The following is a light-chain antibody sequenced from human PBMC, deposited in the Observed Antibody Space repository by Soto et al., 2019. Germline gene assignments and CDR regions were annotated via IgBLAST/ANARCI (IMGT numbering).Light chain of an antibody. CDR3: AAWDDSLNGVV. Sequence: QTVVTQPPSASGSPGESVIISCTGTKNDIGVYDFVSWYQHHAGKAPRLIIYEVVQRPSGVPDRFSGSKSGTSASLAISGLQSEDEADYYCAAWDDSLNGVVFGGGTKLTVL. CDR2: EVV. V-gene: IGLV2-8*01. CDR1: KNDIGVYDF. J-gene: IGLJ2*01.